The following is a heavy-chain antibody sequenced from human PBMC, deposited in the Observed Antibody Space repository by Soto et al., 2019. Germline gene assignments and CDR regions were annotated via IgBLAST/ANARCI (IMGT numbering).Heavy chain of an antibody. J-gene: IGHJ6*02. V-gene: IGHV3-48*03. CDR2: ISSSGSTI. CDR1: GFSFSSYE. CDR3: ARDHTYYYDSSGLPYGMDV. Sequence: GGSLRLSCAASGFSFSSYEMNWGRQDPGRRLEWVSYISSSGSTIYYADSVKGRFTISRDNAKNSLYLQMNRLRAEDTAVYYSARDHTYYYDSSGLPYGMDVWGQGTTVTVSS. D-gene: IGHD3-22*01.